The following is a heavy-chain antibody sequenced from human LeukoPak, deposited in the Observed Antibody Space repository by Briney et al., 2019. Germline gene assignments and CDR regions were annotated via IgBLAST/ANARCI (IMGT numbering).Heavy chain of an antibody. CDR3: ARQYVVAGTQRGRKRGFDP. Sequence: PSETLSLTCAVYGGSFNGYYWSWIRQPPGKGLEWIGEINHSGSTYYNPSLKSRVTISVDTSKNQFSLKLSSVTAADTAVYYCARQYVVAGTQRGRKRGFDPWGQGTLVTVSS. CDR1: GGSFNGYY. J-gene: IGHJ5*02. CDR2: INHSGST. V-gene: IGHV4-34*01. D-gene: IGHD6-19*01.